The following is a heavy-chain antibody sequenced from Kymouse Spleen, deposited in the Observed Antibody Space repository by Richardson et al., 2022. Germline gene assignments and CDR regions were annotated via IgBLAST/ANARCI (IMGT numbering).Heavy chain of an antibody. D-gene: IGHD3-3*01. Sequence: QVQLQQWGAGLLKPSETLSLTCAVYGGSFSGYYWSWIRQPPGKGLEWIGEINHSGSTNYNPSLKSRVTISVDTSKNQFSLKLSSVTAADTAVYYCARRVLRFLEWLFAFCYYYGMDVWGQGTTVTVSS. V-gene: IGHV4-34*01. CDR1: GGSFSGYY. J-gene: IGHJ6*02. CDR3: ARRVLRFLEWLFAFCYYYGMDV. CDR2: INHSGST.